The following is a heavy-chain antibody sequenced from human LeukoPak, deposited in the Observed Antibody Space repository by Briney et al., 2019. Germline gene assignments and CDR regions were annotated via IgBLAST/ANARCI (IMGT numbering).Heavy chain of an antibody. J-gene: IGHJ4*02. CDR3: AXXXXXXYSXDY. Sequence: GGSLRLSCGDSGFTFSSYAMSWVRQAPGKGLEWVSAISGSAGSXYXADSVKGRFTISRDISKNTLYLQMNSLRAEDTAVYYXAXXXXXXYSXDYWGQGTLVTVSS. D-gene: IGHD1-26*01. CDR1: GFTFSSYA. CDR2: ISGSAGSX. V-gene: IGHV3-23*01.